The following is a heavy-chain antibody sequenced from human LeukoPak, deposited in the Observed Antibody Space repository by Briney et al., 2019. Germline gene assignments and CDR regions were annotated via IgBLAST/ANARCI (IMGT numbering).Heavy chain of an antibody. J-gene: IGHJ4*02. Sequence: ASVKVSCKASGYTFTDYYIHWVRQAPGHGLEWMGWIDPNSGGTNYAQKLQGRVAMTTDTSTSTAYMELRSLRSDDTAVYYCARSNGNRYYDFWSGYYMCDYWGQGTLVTVSS. D-gene: IGHD3-3*01. CDR3: ARSNGNRYYDFWSGYYMCDY. CDR1: GYTFTDYY. CDR2: IDPNSGGT. V-gene: IGHV1-2*02.